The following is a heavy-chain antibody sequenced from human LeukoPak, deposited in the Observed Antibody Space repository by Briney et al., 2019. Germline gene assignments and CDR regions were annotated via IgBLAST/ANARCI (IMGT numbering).Heavy chain of an antibody. CDR3: ARELPSGDFEVFDY. D-gene: IGHD2-21*02. J-gene: IGHJ4*02. CDR1: GFTFSSYW. CDR2: INSDGSST. V-gene: IGHV3-74*01. Sequence: PGGSLRLSCAASGFTFSSYWMHWVRQAPGKGLVWVSRINSDGSSTSYADPVKGRFTISRDNAKNTLYLQMNSLRAEDTAVYYCARELPSGDFEVFDYWGQGTLVTVSS.